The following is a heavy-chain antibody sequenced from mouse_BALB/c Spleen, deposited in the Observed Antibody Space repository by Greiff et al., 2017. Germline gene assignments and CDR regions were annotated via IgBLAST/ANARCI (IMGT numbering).Heavy chain of an antibody. Sequence: VQLQESAAELARPGASVKMSCKASGYTFTSYTMHWVKQRPGQGLEWIGYINPSSGYTEYNQKFKDKTTLTADKSSSTAYMQLSSLTSEDSAVYYCARDSRYYYAMDYWGQGTSVTVSS. CDR1: GYTFTSYT. J-gene: IGHJ4*01. CDR3: ARDSRYYYAMDY. V-gene: IGHV1-4*02. CDR2: INPSSGYT.